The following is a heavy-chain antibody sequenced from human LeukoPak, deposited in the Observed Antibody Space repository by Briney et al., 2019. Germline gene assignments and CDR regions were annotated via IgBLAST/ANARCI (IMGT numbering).Heavy chain of an antibody. J-gene: IGHJ5*02. Sequence: TSVKLSCTAFGSTFTAYWIHWVRQAPGQGPEWWGVISPSGVATIYAQTFKGRVTPTRDMSTSTDYLELSSLRSEDTAVCYCARDNSVRDEAWWFNPWGQGTLVTVSS. V-gene: IGHV1-46*01. CDR1: GSTFTAYW. CDR2: ISPSGVAT. D-gene: IGHD5-24*01. CDR3: ARDNSVRDEAWWFNP.